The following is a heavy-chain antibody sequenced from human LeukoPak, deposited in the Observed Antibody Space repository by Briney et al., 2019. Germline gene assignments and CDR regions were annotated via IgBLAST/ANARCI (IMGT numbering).Heavy chain of an antibody. CDR1: SGSISSGGYS. CDR3: ARVLIIPMVRGVIPDAFDI. CDR2: IYHSGST. J-gene: IGHJ3*02. Sequence: SETLSLTCAVSSGSISSGGYSWSWIRQLPGKGLECIGYIYHSGSTYYYPSLKSRVTISVDRSKNQFSLKLSSVTAADTAVYYCARVLIIPMVRGVIPDAFDIWGQGTMVTVSS. D-gene: IGHD3-10*01. V-gene: IGHV4-30-2*01.